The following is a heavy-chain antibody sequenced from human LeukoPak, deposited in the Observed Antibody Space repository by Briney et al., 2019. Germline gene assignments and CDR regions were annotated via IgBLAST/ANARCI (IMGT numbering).Heavy chain of an antibody. V-gene: IGHV3-9*03. CDR3: AKTTEYSSTWGSFDY. D-gene: IGHD6-13*01. CDR1: RFTFDDYA. Sequence: PGRSLRLSCAASRFTFDDYAMHWVRQAPGKGLEWVSGISWNSGSIGYADSVKGRFTISRDNAKNSLYLQMNSLRLEDMALYYCAKTTEYSSTWGSFDYWGQGTLVTVSS. J-gene: IGHJ4*02. CDR2: ISWNSGSI.